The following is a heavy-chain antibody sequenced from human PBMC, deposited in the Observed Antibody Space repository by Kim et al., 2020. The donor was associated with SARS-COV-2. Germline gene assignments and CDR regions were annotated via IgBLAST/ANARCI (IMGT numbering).Heavy chain of an antibody. J-gene: IGHJ6*02. CDR2: IYHSGST. CDR3: ARVRSPGLGELSPYYYGMDV. CDR1: GGSISSSNW. Sequence: SETLSLTCAVSGGSISSSNWWSWVRQPPGKGLEWIGEIYHSGSTNYNPSLKSRVTISVDKSKNQFSLKLSSVTAADTAVYYCARVRSPGLGELSPYYYGMDVWGQGTTGTVSS. D-gene: IGHD3-16*02. V-gene: IGHV4-4*02.